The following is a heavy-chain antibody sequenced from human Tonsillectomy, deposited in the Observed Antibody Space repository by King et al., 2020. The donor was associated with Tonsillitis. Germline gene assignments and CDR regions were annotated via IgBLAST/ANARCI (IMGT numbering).Heavy chain of an antibody. D-gene: IGHD1-26*01. J-gene: IGHJ4*02. CDR1: GFSFSYHY. CDR3: VSGVVGAADH. V-gene: IGHV3-72*01. CDR2: TRNKGNSYTT. Sequence: VQLVESGGGLVQPGGSLRLSFAASGFSFSYHYIDWVRQAPGKGLEGVGRTRNKGNSYTTEYAASVKGRFTISRDDSKNSVSLQMNSLETEDTAMYFCVSGVVGAADHWGQGALVTVSS.